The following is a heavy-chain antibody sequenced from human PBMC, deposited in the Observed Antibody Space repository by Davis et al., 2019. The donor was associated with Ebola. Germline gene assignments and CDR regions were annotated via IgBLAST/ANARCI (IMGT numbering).Heavy chain of an antibody. CDR2: IYYSGST. D-gene: IGHD1-26*01. CDR1: GGSVSSYY. J-gene: IGHJ4*02. CDR3: AREPIVGLDY. V-gene: IGHV4-59*02. Sequence: MPSETLSLTCTVSGGSVSSYYWSWIRQPPGKGLEWIGYIYYSGSTYYNPSLKSRVTISVDTSKNQFSLKLSSVTAEDTAVYYCAREPIVGLDYWGQGTLVTVSS.